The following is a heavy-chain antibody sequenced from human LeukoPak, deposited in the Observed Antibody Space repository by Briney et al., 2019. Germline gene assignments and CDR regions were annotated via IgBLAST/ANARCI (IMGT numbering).Heavy chain of an antibody. CDR2: IYYSGST. J-gene: IGHJ4*02. D-gene: IGHD2-15*01. CDR1: GGSISSYY. V-gene: IGHV4-59*12. CDR3: ARGPYCSGGSCYLIYYFDY. Sequence: MPSETLSLTCTVSGGSISSYYWSWIRQPPGKGLEWIGYIYYSGSTNYNPSLKSRVTISVDTSKNQFSLKLSSVTAADTAVYYCARGPYCSGGSCYLIYYFDYWGQGTLVTVSS.